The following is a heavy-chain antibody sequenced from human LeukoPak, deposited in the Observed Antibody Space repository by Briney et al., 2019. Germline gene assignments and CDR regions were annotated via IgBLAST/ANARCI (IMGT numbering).Heavy chain of an antibody. J-gene: IGHJ3*02. CDR2: VNVLGNT. CDR1: GGSISSTNW. V-gene: IGHV4/OR15-8*02. CDR3: ARDRGYYDSSGYYLYDAFDI. D-gene: IGHD3-22*01. Sequence: KPSETLSLTCGVSGGSISSTNWWTWVRQPPGKGLEWIGEVNVLGNTNYNPSLESRVTISIDKSENHVSLKLTSVTAADTAVYYCARDRGYYDSSGYYLYDAFDIWGQGTMVTVSS.